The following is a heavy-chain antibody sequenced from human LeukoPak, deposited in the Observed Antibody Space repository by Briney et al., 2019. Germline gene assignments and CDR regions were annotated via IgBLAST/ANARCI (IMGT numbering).Heavy chain of an antibody. J-gene: IGHJ4*02. CDR2: IWYDGSNK. CDR1: GFTFSRYS. CDR3: ARTGPLYYDILTGYQVFDY. V-gene: IGHV3-33*07. D-gene: IGHD3-9*01. Sequence: GGSLRLSCAASGFTFSRYSMNWVRQAPGKGLEWVAVIWYDGSNKYYADSVKGRFTISRDNSKNTLYLQMNSLRAEDTAVYYCARTGPLYYDILTGYQVFDYWGQGTLVTVSS.